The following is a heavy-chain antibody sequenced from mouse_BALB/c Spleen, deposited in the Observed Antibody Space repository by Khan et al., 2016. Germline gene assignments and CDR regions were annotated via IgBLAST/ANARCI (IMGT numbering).Heavy chain of an antibody. D-gene: IGHD1-1*01. CDR2: ISSYNGVT. CDR1: GYSFTGYY. V-gene: IGHV1S34*01. J-gene: IGHJ4*01. CDR3: ARTSRGIYSYVMNY. Sequence: LVKTGASVKISCKASGYSFTGYYMQWVKQSHGKSLEWFGYISSYNGVTNYNQKFKGKASFTVDTSSSTAFMQFNSLTSEDSAVYYCARTSRGIYSYVMNYWGQGTSVTVSS.